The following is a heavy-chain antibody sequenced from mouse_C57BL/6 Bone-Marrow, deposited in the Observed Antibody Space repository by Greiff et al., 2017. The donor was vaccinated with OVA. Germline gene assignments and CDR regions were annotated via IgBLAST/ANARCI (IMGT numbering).Heavy chain of an antibody. CDR2: ISYDGSN. CDR3: ARDPGRWYFDV. Sequence: EVQLVESGPGLVKPSQSLSLTCSVTGYSITSGYYWNWIRQFPGNKLEWMGYISYDGSNNYNPSLKNRISITRDTSKNQFFLKLNSVTTEDTATYYCARDPGRWYFDVWGTGTTVTVSS. CDR1: GYSITSGYY. D-gene: IGHD1-1*01. J-gene: IGHJ1*03. V-gene: IGHV3-6*01.